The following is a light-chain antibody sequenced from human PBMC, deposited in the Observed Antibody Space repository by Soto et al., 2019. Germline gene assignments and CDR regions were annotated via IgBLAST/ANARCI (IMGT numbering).Light chain of an antibody. Sequence: DIQMTQSPSTLSASVGERVTITCRASQSVSNWLAWYQQKPGKAPKLLIYDVSSLESGVPSRFSGSGSGKEFILTISSLQPDDFATYYCQQTYSTPITFGQGTRLEIK. V-gene: IGKV1-5*01. J-gene: IGKJ5*01. CDR2: DVS. CDR1: QSVSNW. CDR3: QQTYSTPIT.